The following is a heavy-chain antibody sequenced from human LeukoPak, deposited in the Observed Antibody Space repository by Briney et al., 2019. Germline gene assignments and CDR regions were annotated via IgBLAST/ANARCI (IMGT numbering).Heavy chain of an antibody. J-gene: IGHJ4*02. CDR3: ARVLKYYGSGSYLDY. D-gene: IGHD3-10*01. CDR1: GGSISSYY. V-gene: IGHV4-59*01. Sequence: PSESLSLTCTVSGGSISSYYWSWIRQPPGKGLEWIGYIYYRGSTNYNPSLKSRVTISVDTSKNQFSLKLSSVTAADTAVYYCARVLKYYGSGSYLDYWGQGTLVTVSS. CDR2: IYYRGST.